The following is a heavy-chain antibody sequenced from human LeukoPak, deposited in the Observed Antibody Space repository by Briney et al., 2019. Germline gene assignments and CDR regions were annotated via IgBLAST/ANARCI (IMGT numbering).Heavy chain of an antibody. CDR2: IKSKADGGTT. CDR1: GFTFSNAW. CDR3: TTAIYYDSSGFPYYFVF. D-gene: IGHD3-22*01. Sequence: GGSLRLSCAASGFTFSNAWMSWVRQAPGKGLEWVGRIKSKADGGTTDYAAPVKTTFTISRDKSNNTLNRQMNSLKTADTGVYYCTTAIYYDSSGFPYYFVFWGQGTPVSVSS. J-gene: IGHJ4*02. V-gene: IGHV3-15*01.